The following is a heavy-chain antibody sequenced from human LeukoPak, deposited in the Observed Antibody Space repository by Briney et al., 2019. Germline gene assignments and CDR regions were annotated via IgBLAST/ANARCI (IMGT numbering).Heavy chain of an antibody. D-gene: IGHD6-19*01. CDR1: GGSISSYY. CDR2: IYYSGST. CDR3: ARAASYNSGWYPDC. J-gene: IGHJ4*02. V-gene: IGHV4-59*01. Sequence: PSETLSLTCTVSGGSISSYYWSWIRQPPGKGLEWIGYIYYSGSTNYNPSLKSRVTISVDTSKNQFSLKLSSVTAADTAVYYCARAASYNSGWYPDCWGQGTLVTVSS.